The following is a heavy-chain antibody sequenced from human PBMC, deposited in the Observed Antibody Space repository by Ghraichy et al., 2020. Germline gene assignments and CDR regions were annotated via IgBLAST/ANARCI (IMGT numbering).Heavy chain of an antibody. V-gene: IGHV3-48*01. J-gene: IGHJ4*02. CDR2: ISSSSSSI. Sequence: GGSLRLSCAASGFTFSPYSMNWVRQAPGKGLEWVSYISSSSSSIYYADSVKGRFTISRDNAKNSLYLQMNSLRAEDTAVYYCARERMIQIWPVIDYWGQGTLVTVSS. CDR3: ARERMIQIWPVIDY. CDR1: GFTFSPYS. D-gene: IGHD5-18*01.